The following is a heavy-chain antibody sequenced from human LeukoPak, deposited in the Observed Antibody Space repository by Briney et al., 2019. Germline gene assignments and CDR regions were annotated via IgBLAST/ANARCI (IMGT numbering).Heavy chain of an antibody. D-gene: IGHD3-22*01. Sequence: SETLSLTCAVYGGSFSGYYWSWIRQPPGKGLEWIGYIYESETTNFNPSLKSRVTISIDTSKNQLSLKLSSATAADTAMYYCARDQRYDSSGSVYYYYGMDVWGQGTPVTVSS. CDR3: ARDQRYDSSGSVYYYYGMDV. J-gene: IGHJ6*02. CDR2: IYESETT. V-gene: IGHV4-34*11. CDR1: GGSFSGYY.